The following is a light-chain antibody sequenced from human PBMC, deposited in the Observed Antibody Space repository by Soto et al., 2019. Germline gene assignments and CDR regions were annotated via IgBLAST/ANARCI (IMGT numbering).Light chain of an antibody. CDR2: GAS. Sequence: EILLAQSPGTLSFSPGERATLSCRASKSVSSSYLAWYQQKPGQAPRLLIYGASSRATGIPDRFSGSGSGTDFTLTISRLQPEDFAVYYCQQYGSSRDTFGQGTRLEIK. CDR3: QQYGSSRDT. CDR1: KSVSSSY. V-gene: IGKV3-20*01. J-gene: IGKJ5*01.